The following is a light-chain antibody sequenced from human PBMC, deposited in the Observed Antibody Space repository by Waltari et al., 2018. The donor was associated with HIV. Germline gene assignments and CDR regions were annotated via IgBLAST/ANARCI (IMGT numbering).Light chain of an antibody. Sequence: QSVLTQPPSASGTPGQRVTISCSGSSSNIGSNYGYWYQQLPGTAPKLLIYRKKQRPSGVPDRFAGSKSGTSASLAISGLRSEDEADYYCAAWDDILSGLVFGGGTKVTVL. CDR1: SSNIGSNY. CDR2: RKK. J-gene: IGLJ3*02. V-gene: IGLV1-47*01. CDR3: AAWDDILSGLV.